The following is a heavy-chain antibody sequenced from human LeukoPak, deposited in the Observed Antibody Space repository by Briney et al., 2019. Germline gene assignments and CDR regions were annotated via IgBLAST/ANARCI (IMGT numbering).Heavy chain of an antibody. CDR2: IRYDGSNK. J-gene: IGHJ4*02. V-gene: IGHV3-30*02. Sequence: GGSLRLSCAASGFTFSSYGMHWVRQAPGKGLEWVAFIRYDGSNKYYADSVKGRFTISRDNSKNRLYLQMNSLRADDTAVYYCASDSGYDHHGLFDYWGQGTLVTVSS. CDR3: ASDSGYDHHGLFDY. D-gene: IGHD5-12*01. CDR1: GFTFSSYG.